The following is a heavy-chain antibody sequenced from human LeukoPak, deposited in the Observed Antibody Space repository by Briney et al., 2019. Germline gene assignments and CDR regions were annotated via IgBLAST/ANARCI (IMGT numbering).Heavy chain of an antibody. V-gene: IGHV3-48*03. CDR1: GFTFSSYE. CDR2: ISEIGTTQ. Sequence: GGSLRLSCAASGFTFSSYELNWVRQAPGKGLEWVSYISEIGTTQHYADSVKGRFTISRDNAKNSLYLQMNSLRAEDTAVYYCARLGSGWADAFDIWGQGTMVTVSS. J-gene: IGHJ3*02. CDR3: ARLGSGWADAFDI. D-gene: IGHD6-19*01.